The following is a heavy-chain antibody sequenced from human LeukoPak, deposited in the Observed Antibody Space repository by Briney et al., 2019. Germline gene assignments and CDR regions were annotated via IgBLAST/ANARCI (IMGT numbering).Heavy chain of an antibody. CDR3: ARGIDSSGYYYYYYGMDV. Sequence: ASVKVSCKASGYTFTSYDINWVRRATGQGLEWMGWMNPNSGNTGYAQKFQGRVTMTRNTSISTAYMELSSLRSEDTAVYYCARGIDSSGYYYYYYGMDVWGQGTTVTVSS. CDR1: GYTFTSYD. CDR2: MNPNSGNT. J-gene: IGHJ6*02. D-gene: IGHD3-22*01. V-gene: IGHV1-8*01.